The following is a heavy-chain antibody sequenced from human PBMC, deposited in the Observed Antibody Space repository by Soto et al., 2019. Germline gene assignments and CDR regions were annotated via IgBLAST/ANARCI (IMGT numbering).Heavy chain of an antibody. D-gene: IGHD1-1*01. CDR3: TTDHDLNYAFDI. Sequence: SVSNAWMNWVRQAPGKGLEWVGRIKSKTDGGTTDYAAPVKGRFTISRDESKNTLYLQMNSLKTEDTAVYYCTTDHDLNYAFDIWGQGTMVTVSS. J-gene: IGHJ3*02. CDR2: IKSKTDGGTT. V-gene: IGHV3-15*07. CDR1: SVSNAW.